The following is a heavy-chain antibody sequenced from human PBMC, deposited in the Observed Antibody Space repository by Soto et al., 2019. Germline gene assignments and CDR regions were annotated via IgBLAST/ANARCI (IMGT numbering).Heavy chain of an antibody. D-gene: IGHD3-10*01. V-gene: IGHV1-18*01. J-gene: IGHJ4*02. CDR2: ISPHKDNT. CDR1: GYTFSSIG. CDR3: ARDLDGSGSYYTKY. Sequence: QVQLVQSGAEVKKPGASVKVSCKTSGYTFSSIGISWVRQAPGQGLEWMGWISPHKDNTYYAQRLQGRVTMTTDTSTSTAYMELRSLRSDDTAAYFCARDLDGSGSYYTKYWGQGTLVTVSS.